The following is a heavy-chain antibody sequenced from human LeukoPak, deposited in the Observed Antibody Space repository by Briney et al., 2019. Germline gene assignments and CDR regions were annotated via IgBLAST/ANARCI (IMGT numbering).Heavy chain of an antibody. V-gene: IGHV1-69*05. CDR2: IIPIFGTA. CDR1: GGTFSNSA. Sequence: ASVKVSCKASGGTFSNSAISWVRQAPGQGLEWMGGIIPIFGTANYAQMFQGRGTITTDESTYIAYMELRSLRSEDTAVYYCATRRLPDFWSGREAFDIWGQGTMVTVSS. CDR3: ATRRLPDFWSGREAFDI. D-gene: IGHD3-3*01. J-gene: IGHJ3*02.